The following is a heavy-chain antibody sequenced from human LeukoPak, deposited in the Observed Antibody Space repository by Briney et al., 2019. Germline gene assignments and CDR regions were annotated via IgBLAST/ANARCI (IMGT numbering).Heavy chain of an antibody. Sequence: PGGSLRLSCAASGFTFSSYWMSWVRQAPGKGLEWVANIKQDGSEKYYVDSVKGRFTISRDNAKNSLYLQMNSLRAEDTAVYYCAKDGDCTTTSCYRGWFDPWGQGTLVTVSS. D-gene: IGHD2-2*01. V-gene: IGHV3-7*01. J-gene: IGHJ5*02. CDR3: AKDGDCTTTSCYRGWFDP. CDR2: IKQDGSEK. CDR1: GFTFSSYW.